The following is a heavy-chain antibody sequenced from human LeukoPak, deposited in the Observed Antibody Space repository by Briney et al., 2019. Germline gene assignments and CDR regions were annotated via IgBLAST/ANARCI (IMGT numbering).Heavy chain of an antibody. V-gene: IGHV3-48*04. Sequence: PGGSLRLSCAASGFTFSSYGMHWVRQAPGKGLEWVSYISSSGSTIYYADSVKGRFTISRDNAKNSLYLQMNSLRAEDTAVYYCARGPHPRVSQRGYFDYWGQGTLVTVSS. D-gene: IGHD3-16*01. CDR2: ISSSGSTI. CDR1: GFTFSSYG. J-gene: IGHJ4*02. CDR3: ARGPHPRVSQRGYFDY.